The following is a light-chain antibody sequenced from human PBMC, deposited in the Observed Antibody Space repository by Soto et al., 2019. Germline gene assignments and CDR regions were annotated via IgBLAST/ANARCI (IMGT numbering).Light chain of an antibody. V-gene: IGKV2-28*01. CDR2: LGS. J-gene: IGKJ1*01. CDR3: MQALDTRT. CDR1: QSLLHSNGKNY. Sequence: DIVMPQSPLSLPVTPGEPASISCRSSQSLLHSNGKNYLDWYLQKPWQSPRLLIYLGSNRASGVPDRFSGSRSGTDFTLTISRVEAEDVGVYYCMQALDTRTFGQGTKVEIK.